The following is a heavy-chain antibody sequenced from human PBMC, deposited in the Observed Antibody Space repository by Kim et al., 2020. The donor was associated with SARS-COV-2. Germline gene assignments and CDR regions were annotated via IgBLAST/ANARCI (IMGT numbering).Heavy chain of an antibody. J-gene: IGHJ4*02. Sequence: YYSGITYHNPSLKSRVTISVDTSKNQFSLKLSSVTAADTAVYYCARRFDYWGQGTLVTVSS. CDR3: ARRFDY. V-gene: IGHV4-39*01. CDR2: YYSGIT.